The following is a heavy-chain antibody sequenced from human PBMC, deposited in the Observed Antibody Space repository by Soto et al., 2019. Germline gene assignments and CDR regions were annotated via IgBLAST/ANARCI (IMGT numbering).Heavy chain of an antibody. CDR2: IYYSGST. D-gene: IGHD3-22*01. V-gene: IGHV4-39*01. CDR3: ARHLSPHGYYDSSGYYSYYYYGMDV. J-gene: IGHJ6*02. Sequence: KTSETLSLTCTVSGGSISSSSYYWGWIRQPPGKGLEWIGSIYYSGSTYYNPSLKSRVTISVDTSKNQFSLKLSSVTAADTAVYYCARHLSPHGYYDSSGYYSYYYYGMDVWGQGTTVTVSS. CDR1: GGSISSSSYY.